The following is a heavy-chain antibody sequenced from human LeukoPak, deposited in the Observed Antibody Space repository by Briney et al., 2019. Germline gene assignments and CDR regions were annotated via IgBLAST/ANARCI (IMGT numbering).Heavy chain of an antibody. Sequence: ASVKVSCKASGYTFTSYDINWVRQATGQGLEWMGWMNPNSGNAGYAQKFQGRVTITRNTSISTAYMELSSLRSEDTAVYYCARDAYYDFWSGYYRGAFDIWGQGTMVTVSS. CDR3: ARDAYYDFWSGYYRGAFDI. J-gene: IGHJ3*02. V-gene: IGHV1-8*03. D-gene: IGHD3-3*01. CDR1: GYTFTSYD. CDR2: MNPNSGNA.